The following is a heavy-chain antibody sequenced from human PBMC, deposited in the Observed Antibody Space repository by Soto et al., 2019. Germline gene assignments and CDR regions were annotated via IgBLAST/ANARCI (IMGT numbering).Heavy chain of an antibody. V-gene: IGHV4-34*01. CDR1: GGSFSGYY. CDR2: INHSGSN. D-gene: IGHD3-3*01. J-gene: IGHJ5*02. Sequence: SETLSLTCAVYGGSFSGYYWSWIRQPPGKGLEWIGEINHSGSNNYTPSLKSRVTISVDTSKNQFSLKLSSVTAADTAVYYCARLRITIFGVVIRGRWFDPWGQGTLVTVS. CDR3: ARLRITIFGVVIRGRWFDP.